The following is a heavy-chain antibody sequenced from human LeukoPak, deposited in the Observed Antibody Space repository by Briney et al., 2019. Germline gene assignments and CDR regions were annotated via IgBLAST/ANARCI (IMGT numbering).Heavy chain of an antibody. V-gene: IGHV3-30-3*01. D-gene: IGHD2-15*01. CDR2: ISYDGSNK. J-gene: IGHJ4*02. CDR1: GFTFSSYA. CDR3: ATDRYCSGGSCYPGYFDY. Sequence: GGSLRLSCAASGFTFSSYAMHWVRQAPGKGLEWVAVISYDGSNKYYADSVKGRFTISRDNAKNSLYLQMNSLRAEDTAVYYCATDRYCSGGSCYPGYFDYWGQGTLVTVSS.